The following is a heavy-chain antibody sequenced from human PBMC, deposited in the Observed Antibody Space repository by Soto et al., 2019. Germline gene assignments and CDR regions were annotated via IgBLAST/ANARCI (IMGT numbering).Heavy chain of an antibody. CDR3: ARDLHNYDILTGYPIAGD. CDR2: ISSSGSTI. V-gene: IGHV3-11*01. D-gene: IGHD3-9*01. J-gene: IGHJ4*02. CDR1: GFTFSDYY. Sequence: GGSLRLSCAASGFTFSDYYMSWIRQAPGKGLEWVSYISSSGSTIYYADSVKGRFTISRDNAKNSLYLQMNSLRAEDTAVYYCARDLHNYDILTGYPIAGDWGQGTLVTVSS.